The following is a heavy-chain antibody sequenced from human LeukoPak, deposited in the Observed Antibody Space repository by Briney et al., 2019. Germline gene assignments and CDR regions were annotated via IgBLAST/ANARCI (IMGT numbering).Heavy chain of an antibody. CDR3: AKTYYDILTGYGGPYYMDV. V-gene: IGHV4-59*01. D-gene: IGHD3-9*01. CDR2: IYYSGST. Sequence: PSETLSLTCTVSGGSISSYYWSWIRQPPGRGLEWIGYIYYSGSTNYNPSLKSRVTISVDTSKNQFSLKLSSVTAADTAVYYCAKTYYDILTGYGGPYYMDVWGKGTTVTVSS. J-gene: IGHJ6*03. CDR1: GGSISSYY.